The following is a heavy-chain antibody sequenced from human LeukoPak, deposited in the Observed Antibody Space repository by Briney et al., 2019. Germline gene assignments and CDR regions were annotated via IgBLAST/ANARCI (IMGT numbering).Heavy chain of an antibody. V-gene: IGHV3-23*01. CDR1: GFTFSSYA. J-gene: IGHJ4*02. D-gene: IGHD4-23*01. Sequence: GGSLRISCAASGFTFSSYAMSWVRQAPGKGLEWVSAISGSGGSTYYADSVKGRFTISRDNSKNTLYLQMNSLRAEDTAVYYCAKSIDYGGNSGFDYWGQGTLVTVSS. CDR2: ISGSGGST. CDR3: AKSIDYGGNSGFDY.